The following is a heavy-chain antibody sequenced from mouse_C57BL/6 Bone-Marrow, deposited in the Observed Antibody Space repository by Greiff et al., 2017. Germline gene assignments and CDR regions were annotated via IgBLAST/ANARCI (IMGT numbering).Heavy chain of an antibody. D-gene: IGHD2-1*01. CDR1: GFTFSSYA. CDR2: ISDGGSYT. V-gene: IGHV5-4*03. CDR3: ARSIYFPYVDY. Sequence: EVMLVESGGGLVKPGGSLKLSCAASGFTFSSYAMSWVRQTPEKRLEWVATISDGGSYTYYPDNVKGRFTISRDNAKNNLYLQMSHLKSEDTAMYYCARSIYFPYVDYWGQGTTLTVSS. J-gene: IGHJ2*01.